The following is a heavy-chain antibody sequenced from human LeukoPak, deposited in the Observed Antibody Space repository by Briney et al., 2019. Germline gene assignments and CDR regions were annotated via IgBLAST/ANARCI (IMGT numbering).Heavy chain of an antibody. CDR1: GFSLSVSGAG. D-gene: IGHD1-26*01. CDR3: AHRLYSGSGFDY. CDR2: IYWDDDK. J-gene: IGHJ4*02. Sequence: SGPTLVNPTQTLTLTCTFSGFSLSVSGAGVGWIHQPPGKALECLALIYWDDDKRYSPSLKSRLTITKGTSNNQVVLTMTNMDPVDTATYYCAHRLYSGSGFDYWGQGILVTVSS. V-gene: IGHV2-5*02.